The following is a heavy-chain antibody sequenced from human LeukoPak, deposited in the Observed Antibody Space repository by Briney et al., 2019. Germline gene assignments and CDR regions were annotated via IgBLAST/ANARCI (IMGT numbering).Heavy chain of an antibody. CDR2: IKEDGSEK. D-gene: IGHD3-10*01. J-gene: IGHJ6*04. CDR1: GFTFSSSW. Sequence: GGSLILSCAVSGFTFSSSWMTWVRQAPGKGLEWVATIKEDGSEKFYVDSVKGRFTISRDNAKNSLYLQMNSLRAEDTAVYFCARDRISSWGKGTTVTVSS. CDR3: ARDRISS. V-gene: IGHV3-7*01.